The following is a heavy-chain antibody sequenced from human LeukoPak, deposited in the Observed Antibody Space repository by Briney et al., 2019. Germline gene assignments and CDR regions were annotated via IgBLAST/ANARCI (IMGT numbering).Heavy chain of an antibody. CDR2: ITNSGTTI. CDR3: AKDGDDGDYVGGWFDP. D-gene: IGHD4-17*01. J-gene: IGHJ5*02. CDR1: GFTFSDYY. Sequence: GGSLRLSCAASGFTFSDYYMSWIRQAPGKGLEWISYITNSGTTIYYADSVKGRFTISRDNAKNSLYLQMNSLRAEDTAVYYCAKDGDDGDYVGGWFDPWGQGTLVTVSS. V-gene: IGHV3-11*01.